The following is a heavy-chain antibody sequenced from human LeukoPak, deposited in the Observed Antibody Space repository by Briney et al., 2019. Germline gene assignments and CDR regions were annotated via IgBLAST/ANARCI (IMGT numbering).Heavy chain of an antibody. CDR2: VNHNGST. CDR1: GGSFSGYY. V-gene: IGHV4-34*01. D-gene: IGHD3-3*01. J-gene: IGHJ5*02. Sequence: PSETLSLTCAVYGGSFSGYYWSWIRHPPRKGLEWNGEVNHNGSTNYNQSLKSRVTISVDTSKNQFSLKLRSVTAAATAVYYCARFRKYYDFWSGHYNWFDPWGQGTLVTVSS. CDR3: ARFRKYYDFWSGHYNWFDP.